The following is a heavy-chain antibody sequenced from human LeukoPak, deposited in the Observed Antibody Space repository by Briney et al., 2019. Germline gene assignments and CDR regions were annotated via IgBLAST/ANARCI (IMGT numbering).Heavy chain of an antibody. D-gene: IGHD6-13*01. V-gene: IGHV1-69*05. CDR2: IIPTFSTV. CDR1: GGIFSSLA. Sequence: GASVKVSCKAFGGIFSSLALSWMRQAPGQGPEWMGGIIPTFSTVHYAQNFEGRVTMTTDTSTSTAYMELRSLRSDDTAVYYCARFIAAAGFDYWGQGTLVTVSS. CDR3: ARFIAAAGFDY. J-gene: IGHJ4*02.